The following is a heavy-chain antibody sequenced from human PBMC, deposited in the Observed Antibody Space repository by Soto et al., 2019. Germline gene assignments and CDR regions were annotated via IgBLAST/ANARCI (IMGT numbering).Heavy chain of an antibody. Sequence: EVQLLESGGGLVQPGGSLRLSCAASGFTFSSYAMSWVRQAPGKGLEWVSAISGSGGSTYYADSVKGRFTISRDNSKNTLYLQMNSLRAEDTAVYYCAKTPPGYGSGSTVVDYWGQGTLVTVSS. J-gene: IGHJ4*02. D-gene: IGHD3-10*01. CDR3: AKTPPGYGSGSTVVDY. V-gene: IGHV3-23*01. CDR1: GFTFSSYA. CDR2: ISGSGGST.